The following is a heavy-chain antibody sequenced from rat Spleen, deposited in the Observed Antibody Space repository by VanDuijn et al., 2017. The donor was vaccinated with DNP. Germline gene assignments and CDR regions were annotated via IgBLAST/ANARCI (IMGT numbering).Heavy chain of an antibody. CDR2: ISYDGSST. V-gene: IGHV5-29*01. J-gene: IGHJ3*01. Sequence: EVQLVESGGGLVQPGRSLKLSCAASGFTFSNYGMAWVRQAPTKGLEWVATISYDGSSTYYRDSVKGRFTISRDNAKSTLYLQMDSLRSEDTATYYCVRLAYYEGSYPNWFAYWGQGTLVTVSS. CDR3: VRLAYYEGSYPNWFAY. D-gene: IGHD1-12*03. CDR1: GFTFSNYG.